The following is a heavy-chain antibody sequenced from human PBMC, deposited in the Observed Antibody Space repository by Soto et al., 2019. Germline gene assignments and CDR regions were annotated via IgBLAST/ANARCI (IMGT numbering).Heavy chain of an antibody. CDR1: GGTFSSYA. CDR2: IIPIFGTA. Sequence: QVQLVQSGAEVKKPGSSVKVSCKASGGTFSSYAISWVRQAPGQGLEWMGGIIPIFGTANYAQKFQGRVTITADESPSTAYMELSSLRSEDTAVYYCATPMTPTGYYEYYYGMDVWGQGTTVTVSS. D-gene: IGHD3-9*01. J-gene: IGHJ6*02. V-gene: IGHV1-69*12. CDR3: ATPMTPTGYYEYYYGMDV.